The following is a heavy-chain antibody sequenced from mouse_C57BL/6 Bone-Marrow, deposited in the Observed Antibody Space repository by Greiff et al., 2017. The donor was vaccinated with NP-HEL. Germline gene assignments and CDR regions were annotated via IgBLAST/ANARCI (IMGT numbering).Heavy chain of an antibody. CDR2: INPGSGGT. CDR1: GYAFTNYL. J-gene: IGHJ3*01. CDR3: ARYGYYGSSWFAY. Sequence: QVHVKQSGAELVRPGTSVKVSCKASGYAFTNYLIEWVKQRPGQGLEWIGVINPGSGGTNYNEKFKGKATLTADKSSSTAYMQLSSLTSEDSAVYFCARYGYYGSSWFAYWGQGTLVTVSA. V-gene: IGHV1-54*01. D-gene: IGHD1-1*01.